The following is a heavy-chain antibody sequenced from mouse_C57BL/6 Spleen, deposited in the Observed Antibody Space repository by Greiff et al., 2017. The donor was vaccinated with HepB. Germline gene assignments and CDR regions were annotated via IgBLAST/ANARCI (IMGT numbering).Heavy chain of an antibody. CDR2: IFPGSGST. V-gene: IGHV1-75*01. D-gene: IGHD2-5*01. J-gene: IGHJ1*03. Sequence: VQLQQSGPELVKPGASVKISCKASGYTFTDYYINWVKQRPGQGLEWIGWIFPGSGSTYYNEKLKGKATLTVDKSSSTAYMLLSSLTSEDSAVYFCARNACYSNYVVWYFDVWGTGTTVTVSS. CDR1: GYTFTDYY. CDR3: ARNACYSNYVVWYFDV.